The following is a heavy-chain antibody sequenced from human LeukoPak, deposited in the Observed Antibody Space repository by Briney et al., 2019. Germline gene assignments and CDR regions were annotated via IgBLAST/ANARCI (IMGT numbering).Heavy chain of an antibody. CDR3: ASSYYDFWSGHYYFDY. D-gene: IGHD3-3*01. Sequence: SETLSLTCGFSGGSFSGYHWSWIRQSPGKGLEWIAKIEHLGSTYYNPSLKSRVTISVDTSKNQFSLKLSSVTAADTAVYYCASSYYDFWSGHYYFDYWCQGTLVTVSS. CDR2: IEHLGST. CDR1: GGSFSGYH. J-gene: IGHJ4*02. V-gene: IGHV4-34*01.